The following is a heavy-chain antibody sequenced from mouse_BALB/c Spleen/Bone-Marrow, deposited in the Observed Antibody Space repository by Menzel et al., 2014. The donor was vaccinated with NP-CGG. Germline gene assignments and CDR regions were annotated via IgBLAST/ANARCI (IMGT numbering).Heavy chain of an antibody. Sequence: EVHLVESGGGLVQPGGSLKLSCATSGFTFSDYYMYWVRQTPEKRLEWVAYISNGGGSTYYPDTVRGRFTISRDNAKNPVYLQMSRVNCDHTDMYFCARQDYSYYYAIDLWGQGPSVPLSS. CDR1: GFTFSDYY. CDR2: ISNGGGST. D-gene: IGHD2-13*01. V-gene: IGHV5-12*02. J-gene: IGHJ4*01. CDR3: ARQDYSYYYAIDL.